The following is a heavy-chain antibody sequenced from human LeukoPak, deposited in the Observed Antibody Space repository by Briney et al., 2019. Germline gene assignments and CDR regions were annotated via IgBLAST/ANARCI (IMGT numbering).Heavy chain of an antibody. J-gene: IGHJ4*02. CDR3: AKHPSGNSYLPLDC. CDR1: GYNFSPSW. D-gene: IGHD1-26*01. Sequence: GESLKISCXGSGYNFSPSWIGWVRQMPGKGLEWMGVIYPGDSDTIYSPSFQGQVTLSADKSISTAYLQWNTLKASDTATYYCAKHPSGNSYLPLDCWGQGTLVTVSS. CDR2: IYPGDSDT. V-gene: IGHV5-51*01.